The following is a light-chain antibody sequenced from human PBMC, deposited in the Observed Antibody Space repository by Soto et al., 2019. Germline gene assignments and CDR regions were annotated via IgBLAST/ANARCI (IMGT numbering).Light chain of an antibody. CDR1: QSVGSK. V-gene: IGKV3-15*01. CDR2: DAF. J-gene: IGKJ4*01. Sequence: EVVMTQSPATLSVSPGERATLSCRASQSVGSKLAWYQQKPGQAPRLLIFDAFTRATGIPARFSGSGSGTEFTLFISSLQSEDFAVYYCQQYYKWPPLTFGGGTKVEI. CDR3: QQYYKWPPLT.